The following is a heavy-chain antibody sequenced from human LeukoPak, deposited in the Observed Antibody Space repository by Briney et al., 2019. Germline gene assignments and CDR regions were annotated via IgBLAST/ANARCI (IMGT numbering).Heavy chain of an antibody. D-gene: IGHD3-22*01. J-gene: IGHJ4*02. CDR2: INSDGSST. Sequence: GGSLRLSCAASGFTFSSYWMHWVRQAPGKGLVWVSRINSDGSSTSYADSVKGRFTISRDNAKNTLYLQMNSLRAEDTAVYYCAKDPSYYYDSSGYYPWYFDYWGQGTLVTVSS. V-gene: IGHV3-74*01. CDR3: AKDPSYYYDSSGYYPWYFDY. CDR1: GFTFSSYW.